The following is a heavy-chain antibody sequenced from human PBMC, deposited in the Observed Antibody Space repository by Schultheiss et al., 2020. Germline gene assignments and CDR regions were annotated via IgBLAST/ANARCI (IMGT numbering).Heavy chain of an antibody. D-gene: IGHD6-13*01. CDR3: ASAILSSWYMGAFDI. CDR2: IYHSGST. V-gene: IGHV4-38-2*02. J-gene: IGHJ3*02. Sequence: SQTLSLTCTVSGYSISSGYYWGWIRQPPGKGLEWIGSIYHSGSTNYNPSLKSRVTISVDTSKNQFSLKLSSVTAADTAVYYCASAILSSWYMGAFDIWGQGTMVTVSS. CDR1: GYSISSGYY.